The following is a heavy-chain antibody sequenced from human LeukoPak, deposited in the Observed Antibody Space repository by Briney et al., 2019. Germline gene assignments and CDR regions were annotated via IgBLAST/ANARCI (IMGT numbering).Heavy chain of an antibody. V-gene: IGHV3-74*01. D-gene: IGHD1-26*01. CDR2: INTDGTFI. Sequence: GGSLRLSCAASGFTFSDDWMHWVRQAPGKGLVWVSRINTDGTFIRHADSVQGRFTISRDAAKNTLFLQMNSLRAEDTAVYYCAREARVGGALQYWGQGVLVTVSA. J-gene: IGHJ4*02. CDR1: GFTFSDDW. CDR3: AREARVGGALQY.